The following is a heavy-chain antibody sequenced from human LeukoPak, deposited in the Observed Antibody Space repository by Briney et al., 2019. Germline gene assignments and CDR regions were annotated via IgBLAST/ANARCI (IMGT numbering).Heavy chain of an antibody. Sequence: ASVKVSCKASGYTFTGYYMHWVRQAPGQGLEWMGWINPNSGGTNYAQKFQGRVTMTRDTSISTAYMELSRLRSDDTAVYYCASDSQTYDSSGDFDYWGQGTLVTVSS. J-gene: IGHJ4*02. V-gene: IGHV1-2*02. CDR2: INPNSGGT. CDR1: GYTFTGYY. CDR3: ASDSQTYDSSGDFDY. D-gene: IGHD3-22*01.